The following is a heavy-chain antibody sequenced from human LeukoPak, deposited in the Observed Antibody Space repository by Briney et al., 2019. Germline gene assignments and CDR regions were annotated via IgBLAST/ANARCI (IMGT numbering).Heavy chain of an antibody. J-gene: IGHJ6*02. V-gene: IGHV3-48*03. CDR2: ISSSGSTI. D-gene: IGHD4-17*01. CDR1: GFTFSSYE. CDR3: ARGYDYGDYVIDYGMDV. Sequence: PGGSLRLSCAASGFTFSSYEMNWVRQAPRKGLEWVSYISSSGSTIYYADSVKGRFTISRDNAKNSLYLQMNSLRAEDTAVYYCARGYDYGDYVIDYGMDVWGQGTTVTVSS.